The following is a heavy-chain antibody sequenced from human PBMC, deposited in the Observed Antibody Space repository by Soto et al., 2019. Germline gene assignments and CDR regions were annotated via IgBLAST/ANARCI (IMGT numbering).Heavy chain of an antibody. V-gene: IGHV1-2*02. CDR2: INPNNGGT. D-gene: IGHD3-10*01. J-gene: IGHJ1*01. CDR3: ARRRGNYPITEFLQY. Sequence: QVRLVQSGAEVKRPGASVRVSCETSGYTFIGYYVHWVRQAPGQALESMGWINPNNGGTKYSQKFQGRVTMTRDTSINTAYMELSRLTTDDTAVYYCARRRGNYPITEFLQYWGQGTLVTVSS. CDR1: GYTFIGYY.